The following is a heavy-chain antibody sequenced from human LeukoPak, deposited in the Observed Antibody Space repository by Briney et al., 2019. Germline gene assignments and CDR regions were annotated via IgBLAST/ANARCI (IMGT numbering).Heavy chain of an antibody. D-gene: IGHD2-15*01. CDR3: ATLRLSDHFDY. V-gene: IGHV3-23*05. CDR1: GFTFNSYA. J-gene: IGHJ4*02. CDR2: ITDNGNTT. Sequence: GGSLRLSCAASGFTFNSYAMNWVRLSAGKGLEWVSAITDNGNTTYYADYVQGRFTISRDNSKNTLYLQMNSLGVEDTAVYYCATLRLSDHFDYWGQGTLVSVSS.